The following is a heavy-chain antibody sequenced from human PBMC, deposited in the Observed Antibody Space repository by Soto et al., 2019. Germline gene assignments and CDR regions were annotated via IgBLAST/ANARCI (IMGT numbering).Heavy chain of an antibody. CDR3: ARDPEMATLLYYFDY. J-gene: IGHJ4*02. Sequence: GSLRLSCAASGFTFSSYAMHWVRQAPGKGLEWVAVISYDGSNKYYADSVKGRFTISRDNSKNTLYLQMNSLRAEDTAVYYCARDPEMATLLYYFDYWGQGTLVTVSS. V-gene: IGHV3-30-3*01. CDR2: ISYDGSNK. D-gene: IGHD5-12*01. CDR1: GFTFSSYA.